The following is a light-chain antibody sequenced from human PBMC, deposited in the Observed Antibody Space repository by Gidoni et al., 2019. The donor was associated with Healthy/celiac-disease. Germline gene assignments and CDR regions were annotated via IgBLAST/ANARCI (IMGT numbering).Light chain of an antibody. V-gene: IGKV3-20*01. CDR2: GAS. CDR3: QQYGNSPLT. CDR1: QSVSSSY. Sequence: EIVLTQPPGTLSLSPGERATLSCRASQSVSSSYLACYQQKPSQPPRLLIYGASCKATVIPDRFSSSGSRTDFTLTSSRLEPEYFAVYYCQQYGNSPLTFGGGTKVEIK. J-gene: IGKJ4*01.